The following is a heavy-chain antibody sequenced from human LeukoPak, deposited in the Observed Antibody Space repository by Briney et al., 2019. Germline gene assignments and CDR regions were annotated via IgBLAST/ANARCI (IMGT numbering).Heavy chain of an antibody. D-gene: IGHD6-19*01. J-gene: IGHJ4*02. Sequence: PGGSLRLSCAASGFTFGSYAMNWVRQAPGKGLEWVAVIWYDGSNKYYADSVKGRFTISRDNSKNTLYLQMNSLRAEDTAMYYCARDRVAGWVDWGQGTLVTVSS. CDR1: GFTFGSYA. CDR3: ARDRVAGWVD. CDR2: IWYDGSNK. V-gene: IGHV3-33*08.